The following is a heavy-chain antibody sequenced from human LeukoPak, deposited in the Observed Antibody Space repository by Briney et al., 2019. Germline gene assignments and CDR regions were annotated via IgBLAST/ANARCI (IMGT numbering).Heavy chain of an antibody. CDR1: GFTFSTYI. D-gene: IGHD2-2*01. CDR3: VKHSAPVLAAARFDY. V-gene: IGHV3-21*04. J-gene: IGHJ4*02. Sequence: GGSLRHSCAASGFTFSTYIMNWVRQTPGKGLEWVSSIGTSTSYIYYADSVKGRFTISRDNAKNSLYLQMNSLRAEDTALYYCVKHSAPVLAAARFDYWGQGNLVTVSS. CDR2: IGTSTSYI.